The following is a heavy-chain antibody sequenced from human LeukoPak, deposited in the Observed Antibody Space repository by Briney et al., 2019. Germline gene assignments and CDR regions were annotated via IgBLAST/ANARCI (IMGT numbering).Heavy chain of an antibody. CDR3: ARDLYRIVVVPHYFDY. CDR1: GFTFSSYS. CDR2: ISGSSSYI. Sequence: GGSLRLSCAASGFTFSSYSMNWVRQAPGKGLEWVSSISGSSSYIYYADSVKGRFTISRHNAKNSLYLQMNSLRAEDTAVYYCARDLYRIVVVPHYFDYWGQGTLVTVSS. V-gene: IGHV3-21*01. J-gene: IGHJ4*02. D-gene: IGHD3-22*01.